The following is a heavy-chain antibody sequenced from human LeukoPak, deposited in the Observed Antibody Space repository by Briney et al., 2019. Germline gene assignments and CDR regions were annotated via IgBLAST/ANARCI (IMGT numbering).Heavy chain of an antibody. J-gene: IGHJ6*02. V-gene: IGHV4-59*12. D-gene: IGHD1-1*01. CDR1: GGSISSYY. CDR2: IYHSGST. Sequence: SETLSLTCTVSGGSISSYYWSWIRQPPGKGLEWIGYIYHSGSTYYNPSLKSRVTISVDRSKNQFSLKLSSVTAADTAVYYCASNGNLPDYYYGMDVWGQGTTVTVSS. CDR3: ASNGNLPDYYYGMDV.